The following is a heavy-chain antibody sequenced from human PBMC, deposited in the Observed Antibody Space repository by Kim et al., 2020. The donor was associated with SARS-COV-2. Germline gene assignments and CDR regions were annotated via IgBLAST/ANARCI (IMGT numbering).Heavy chain of an antibody. CDR2: ISYDGSNK. CDR1: GFTFSSYA. CDR3: ARNGGDYFLGYCSSTSCMGGYFDL. J-gene: IGHJ2*01. V-gene: IGHV3-30*04. D-gene: IGHD2-2*01. Sequence: GGSLRLSCAASGFTFSSYAMHWVRQAPGKGLEWVAVISYDGSNKYYADSVKGRFTISRDNSKNTLYLQMNSLRAEDTAVYYCARNGGDYFLGYCSSTSCMGGYFDLRGRGTLVTVSS.